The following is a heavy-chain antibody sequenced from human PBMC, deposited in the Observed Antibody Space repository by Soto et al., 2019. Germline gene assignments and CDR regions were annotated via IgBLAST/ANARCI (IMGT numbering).Heavy chain of an antibody. CDR3: ARDARPYSSGWYGFDY. V-gene: IGHV1-69*01. CDR2: IIPIFGTA. J-gene: IGHJ4*02. Sequence: QVQLVQSGAEVKKPGSSVKVSCKASGGTFSSYAISWVRQAPGQGLEWMGGIIPIFGTANYAQKFQGRVTITADESTSTAYLELSSLRSEDTAVYYCARDARPYSSGWYGFDYWGQGTLVTVSS. D-gene: IGHD6-19*01. CDR1: GGTFSSYA.